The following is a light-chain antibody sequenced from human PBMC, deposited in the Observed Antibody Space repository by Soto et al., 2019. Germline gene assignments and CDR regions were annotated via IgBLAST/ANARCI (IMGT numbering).Light chain of an antibody. CDR1: QSVSSN. J-gene: IGKJ1*01. V-gene: IGKV3-15*01. CDR2: GAS. CDR3: QQYNNWLPWT. Sequence: EKVMTQSPATLSVSPGERATLSCRASQSVSSNLAWYQQKPGQAPRLLIYGASTRATGIPARFSGSGSGTEFTLTISSLQSEDFAVYYCQQYNNWLPWTFGQGTKVDIK.